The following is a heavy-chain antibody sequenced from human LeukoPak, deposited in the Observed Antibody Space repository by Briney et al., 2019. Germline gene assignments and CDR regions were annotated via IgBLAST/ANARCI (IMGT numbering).Heavy chain of an antibody. J-gene: IGHJ4*02. V-gene: IGHV3-23*01. CDR1: GFTFSSYA. D-gene: IGHD3-10*01. CDR3: AKDDGSGSYYPFDY. Sequence: GGSLRLSCAAAGFTFSSYAMSWVRQAPGKGLEWVSAISGSGGSTYYADPVKGRFTISRDNSKNTLYLQMNSLRAEDTAVYYCAKDDGSGSYYPFDYWGQGTLVTVSS. CDR2: ISGSGGST.